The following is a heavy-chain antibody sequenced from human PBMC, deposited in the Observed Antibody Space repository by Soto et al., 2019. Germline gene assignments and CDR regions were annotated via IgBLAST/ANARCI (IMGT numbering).Heavy chain of an antibody. V-gene: IGHV4-34*01. CDR3: ATYSSGWFPYFDY. CDR1: GGSFSGYY. J-gene: IGHJ4*02. Sequence: SETLSLTCPVYGGSFSGYYWSWIRQPPGKGLEWIGEINHSGSTNYNPSLKSQVTISVDTSKNQFSLKLSSVTAADTAVYYCATYSSGWFPYFDYWGQGTLVTVSS. CDR2: INHSGST. D-gene: IGHD6-19*01.